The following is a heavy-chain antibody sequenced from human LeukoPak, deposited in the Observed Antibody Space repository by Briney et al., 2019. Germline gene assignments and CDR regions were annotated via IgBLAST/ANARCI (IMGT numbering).Heavy chain of an antibody. D-gene: IGHD2-2*02. Sequence: GGSLRLSCAAPGFIFSNYAMNWVRQAPGKGLEWVSGSSGGGGSTYYADSVKGRFTISRDNSENTLYLQMNSLRAEDTAIYHCARGGRYCTTTNCYIGKWGQGTLVTVSS. CDR1: GFIFSNYA. V-gene: IGHV3-23*01. CDR2: SSGGGGST. CDR3: ARGGRYCTTTNCYIGK. J-gene: IGHJ4*02.